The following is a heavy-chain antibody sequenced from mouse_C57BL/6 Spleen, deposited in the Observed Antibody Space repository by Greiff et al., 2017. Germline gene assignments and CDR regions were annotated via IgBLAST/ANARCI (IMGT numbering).Heavy chain of an antibody. J-gene: IGHJ2*01. Sequence: DVKLQESGPGLVKPSQSLSLTCSVTGYSITSGYYWNWIRQFPGNKLEWMGYISYDGSNNYNPSLKNRISITRDTSKNQFFLKLNSVTTEDTATYYCARDSSGYSDYWGQGTTLTVSS. CDR1: GYSITSGYY. CDR2: ISYDGSN. CDR3: ARDSSGYSDY. V-gene: IGHV3-6*01. D-gene: IGHD3-2*02.